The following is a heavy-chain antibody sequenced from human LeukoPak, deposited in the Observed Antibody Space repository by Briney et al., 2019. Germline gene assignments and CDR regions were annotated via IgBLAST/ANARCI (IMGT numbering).Heavy chain of an antibody. CDR2: ISYDGSNK. CDR3: AKVLRTWYFDL. CDR1: GFTFSSYA. J-gene: IGHJ2*01. V-gene: IGHV3-30-3*01. Sequence: GGSLRLSCVASGFTFSSYATHWVRQAPGKGLEWVAVISYDGSNKYYADSVKDRYTVSRDFSANTLYLQMNSLRADDTAIYFCAKVLRTWYFDLWGRGALVTVSS.